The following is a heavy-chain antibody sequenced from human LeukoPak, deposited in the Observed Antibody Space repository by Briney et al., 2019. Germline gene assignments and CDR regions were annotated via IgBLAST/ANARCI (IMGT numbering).Heavy chain of an antibody. CDR3: AGGLRYYYDSSGPHYYFDY. J-gene: IGHJ4*02. D-gene: IGHD3-22*01. CDR2: INRSGST. CDR1: GGSFSGYY. Sequence: SETLSLTCAVYGGSFSGYYWSWIRQPPGKGLEWIGEINRSGSTNYNPSLKSRVTISVDTSKNQFSLKLSSVTAADTAVYYCAGGLRYYYDSSGPHYYFDYWGQGTLVTVSS. V-gene: IGHV4-34*01.